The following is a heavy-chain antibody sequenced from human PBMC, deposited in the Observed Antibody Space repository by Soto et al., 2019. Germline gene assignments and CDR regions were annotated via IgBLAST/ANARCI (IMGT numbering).Heavy chain of an antibody. CDR1: GGSISSYY. CDR3: ARLPKSGEERDY. J-gene: IGHJ4*02. CDR2: IYYSGST. D-gene: IGHD2-21*01. V-gene: IGHV4-59*01. Sequence: SQTLCLTCTVSGGSISSYYWSWIRQPPGKGLEWIGYIYYSGSTNYNPSLKSRVTISVDTSKNQFSLKLSSVTAADTAVYYCARLPKSGEERDYWGQRALVTVYS.